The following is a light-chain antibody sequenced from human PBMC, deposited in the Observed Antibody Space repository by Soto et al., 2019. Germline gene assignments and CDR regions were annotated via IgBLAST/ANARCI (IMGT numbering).Light chain of an antibody. Sequence: EIVLTQSPATLSLSPGERVTLSCRASQSVSSYLSWYQQKPGQAPRLLIYDASNRATDIPARFSGSGSGTDFTLTISSLEPEDFAFYYCQQRSNWPRTFGEGNKVEI. CDR2: DAS. CDR3: QQRSNWPRT. J-gene: IGKJ1*01. CDR1: QSVSSY. V-gene: IGKV3-11*01.